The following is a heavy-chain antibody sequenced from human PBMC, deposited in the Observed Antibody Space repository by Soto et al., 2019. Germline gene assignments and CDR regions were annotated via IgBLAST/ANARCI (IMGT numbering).Heavy chain of an antibody. D-gene: IGHD3-22*01. CDR3: AKIESRFFYDSTGYYPFDY. CDR2: LSGSGVST. Sequence: LGGSLRLSCVASGFPFSNYAMTWVRQAPGKGLEWVSALSGSGVSTYYADSVMGRFTISRDNSKNTVYLQMNSLRAEDTAVYYCAKIESRFFYDSTGYYPFDYWGQGTLVTVSS. J-gene: IGHJ4*02. CDR1: GFPFSNYA. V-gene: IGHV3-23*01.